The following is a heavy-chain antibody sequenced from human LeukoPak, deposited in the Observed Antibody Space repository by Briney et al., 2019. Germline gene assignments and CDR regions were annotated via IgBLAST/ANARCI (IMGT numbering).Heavy chain of an antibody. D-gene: IGHD5-18*01. CDR2: IRHSDGST. V-gene: IGHV3-23*01. CDR3: ARAAMVTYYYYMDV. J-gene: IGHJ6*03. Sequence: PGESLRLSCAASGFTFNIYTMYWVRQAPGKGLEWVSGIRHSDGSTYYADAVKGRFTISSDKSKNTLFLQMNSLRAEDTAVYYCARAAMVTYYYYMDVWGKGTTVTISS. CDR1: GFTFNIYT.